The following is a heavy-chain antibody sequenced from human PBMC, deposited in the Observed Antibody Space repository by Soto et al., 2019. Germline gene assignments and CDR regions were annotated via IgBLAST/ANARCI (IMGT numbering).Heavy chain of an antibody. Sequence: ASVKVSCKASGYTFTSYGISWVRQAPGQGLEWMGWVSAYNGNTNYAQKRQGRVTMTTDSSTSSAYMVLRSLRSDDTAVYYFAIGLQWLGLRFDYWGQGTLVTVSS. CDR1: GYTFTSYG. CDR3: AIGLQWLGLRFDY. D-gene: IGHD6-19*01. CDR2: VSAYNGNT. J-gene: IGHJ4*02. V-gene: IGHV1-18*01.